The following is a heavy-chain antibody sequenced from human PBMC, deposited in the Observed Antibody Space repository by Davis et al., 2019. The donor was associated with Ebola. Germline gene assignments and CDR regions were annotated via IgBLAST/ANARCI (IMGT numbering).Heavy chain of an antibody. V-gene: IGHV1-3*01. D-gene: IGHD6-19*01. CDR3: ARASFGYNSGWYADY. CDR2: VHGGNGNT. J-gene: IGHJ4*02. Sequence: AASVTVSCKASGFILTNYAIHWARQAPGQRLEWMGWVHGGNGNTKYSQRFQGRVTITPDTSASTVYLDLTSLRADDTAVFYCARASFGYNSGWYADYWGPGSLVTVSS. CDR1: GFILTNYA.